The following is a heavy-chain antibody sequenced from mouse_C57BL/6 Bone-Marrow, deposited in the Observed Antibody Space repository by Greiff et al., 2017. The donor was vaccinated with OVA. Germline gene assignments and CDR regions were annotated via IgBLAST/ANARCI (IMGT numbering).Heavy chain of an antibody. J-gene: IGHJ1*03. D-gene: IGHD1-1*01. CDR3: TTPLITTVVRRYFDV. CDR2: INPNNGGT. Sequence: EVQLQQSGPELVKPGASVKISCKASGYTFTDYYMNWVKQSHGKSLEWIGDINPNNGGTSYNQKFKGKATLTVDKSSSTAYMELRSLTSEDTAVYYCTTPLITTVVRRYFDVWGTGTTVTVSS. V-gene: IGHV1-26*01. CDR1: GYTFTDYY.